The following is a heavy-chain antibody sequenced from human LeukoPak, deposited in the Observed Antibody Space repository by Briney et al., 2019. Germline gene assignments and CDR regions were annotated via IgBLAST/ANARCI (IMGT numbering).Heavy chain of an antibody. V-gene: IGHV4-34*01. CDR1: GGSFSGFY. J-gene: IGHJ4*02. Sequence: SETLSLTCAVYGGSFSGFYWSSIRQPPGKGLEWIGEINYSGSTKYNPSLKSRVTISVDTSKNQFSLKLSSVTAADTAVYYCARGYDYVWGKDDYWGQGNLVAVSS. CDR2: INYSGST. CDR3: ARGYDYVWGKDDY. D-gene: IGHD3-16*01.